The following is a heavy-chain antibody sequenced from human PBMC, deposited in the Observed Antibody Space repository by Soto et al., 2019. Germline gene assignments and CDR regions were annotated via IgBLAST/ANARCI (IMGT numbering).Heavy chain of an antibody. CDR3: ARDDYYDSRAHFDY. CDR1: GYTFTSYG. CDR2: ISAYNGIT. V-gene: IGHV1-18*04. D-gene: IGHD3-22*01. Sequence: ASVKVSCKASGYTFTSYGISWVRQAPGQGLEWMGWISAYNGITNYAQKLQGRVTMTTDTSTSTAYMELRSLRSDDTAVYYCARDDYYDSRAHFDYWGQGTLVTVSS. J-gene: IGHJ4*02.